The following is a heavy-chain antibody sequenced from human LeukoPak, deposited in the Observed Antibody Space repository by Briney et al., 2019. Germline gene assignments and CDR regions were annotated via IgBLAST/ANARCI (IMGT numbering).Heavy chain of an antibody. J-gene: IGHJ1*01. V-gene: IGHV3-23*01. CDR3: AKKVVVGATSPYSDFQD. CDR2: ISGSGVTT. Sequence: GGSLRLSCAASGFTFSSFAMAWVRQAPGKGLEWVSAISGSGVTTHYAGSVKGRFSISRDNSKNTLYLQMNSLRAEDTALYYCAKKVVVGATSPYSDFQDWGQGTLVTVSS. D-gene: IGHD1-26*01. CDR1: GFTFSSFA.